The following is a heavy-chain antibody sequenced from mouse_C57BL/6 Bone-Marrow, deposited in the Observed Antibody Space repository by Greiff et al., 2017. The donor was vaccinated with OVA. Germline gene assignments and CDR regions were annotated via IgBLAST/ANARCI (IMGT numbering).Heavy chain of an antibody. Sequence: EVQVEESGGGLVQPGGSMKLSCVASGFTFSNYWMNWVRQSPEKGLEWVAQIRLKSDNYATHYAVSVKGRFTISRDDSKSSVYLQMNNLRAEGTVIYYCTSIYYGKYGGYWYFDVWGTGTTVTVSS. CDR1: GFTFSNYW. CDR2: IRLKSDNYAT. J-gene: IGHJ1*03. D-gene: IGHD2-1*01. V-gene: IGHV6-3*01. CDR3: TSIYYGKYGGYWYFDV.